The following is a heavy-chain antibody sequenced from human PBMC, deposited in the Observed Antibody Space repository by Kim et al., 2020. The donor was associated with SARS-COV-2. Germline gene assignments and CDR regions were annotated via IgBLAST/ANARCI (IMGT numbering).Heavy chain of an antibody. CDR3: AREGAYSSGWYEGFDD. J-gene: IGHJ4*02. V-gene: IGHV3-30-3*01. CDR1: GFTFSSYA. D-gene: IGHD6-19*01. Sequence: GGSLRLSCAASGFTFSSYAMHWVRQAPGKGLEWVAVISYDGSNKYYADSVKGRFTISRDNSKNTLYLQMNSLRAEDTAVYYCAREGAYSSGWYEGFDDWGQGTLVTVSS. CDR2: ISYDGSNK.